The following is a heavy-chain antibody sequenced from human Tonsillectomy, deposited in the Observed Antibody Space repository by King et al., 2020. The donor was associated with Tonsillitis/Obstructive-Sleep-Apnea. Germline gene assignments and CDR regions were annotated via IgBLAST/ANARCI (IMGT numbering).Heavy chain of an antibody. D-gene: IGHD2-15*01. CDR3: ARRVLGYCSGGSCPDAFDI. CDR2: IYPGDSHT. V-gene: IGHV5-51*01. J-gene: IGHJ3*02. Sequence: QLVQSGAEVKKPGESLKISCKGSGYSFTTYWIGWVRQMPGKGLEWMGIIYPGDSHTRYSPSFQGQVTISADKSISTAYLQWSSLKASDTAMYYCARRVLGYCSGGSCPDAFDIWGQGTMVTVSS. CDR1: GYSFTTYW.